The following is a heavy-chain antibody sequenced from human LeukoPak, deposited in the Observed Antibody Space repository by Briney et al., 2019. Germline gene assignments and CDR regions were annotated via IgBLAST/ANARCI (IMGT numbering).Heavy chain of an antibody. CDR2: IYYSGST. J-gene: IGHJ4*02. CDR1: GGSISSSSYY. Sequence: SETLSLTCTVSGGSISSSSYYWGWIRQPPGKGLEWIGSIYYSGSTYYNPSLKSRVTISVDTSKNQFSLKLRSVAAADPAVYYCAGDNGAAAAPPHFDYWGQGTLVTVSS. D-gene: IGHD6-13*01. CDR3: AGDNGAAAAPPHFDY. V-gene: IGHV4-39*01.